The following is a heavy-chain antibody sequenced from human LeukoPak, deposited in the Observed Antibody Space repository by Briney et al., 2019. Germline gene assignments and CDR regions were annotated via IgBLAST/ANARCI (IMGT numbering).Heavy chain of an antibody. D-gene: IGHD6-19*01. V-gene: IGHV3-48*03. CDR3: ARDGHSSGPLGY. Sequence: PGGSLRLSCAASGFTFSSYEMNWVRQAPGKGLEWVSYISSSGSTIYCADSVKGRFTISRDNAKNSLYLQMNSLRAEDTAVYYCARDGHSSGPLGYWGQGTLVTVSS. CDR1: GFTFSSYE. J-gene: IGHJ4*02. CDR2: ISSSGSTI.